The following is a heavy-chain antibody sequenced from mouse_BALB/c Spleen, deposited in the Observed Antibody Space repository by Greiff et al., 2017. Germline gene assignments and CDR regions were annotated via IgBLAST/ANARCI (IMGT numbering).Heavy chain of an antibody. D-gene: IGHD1-3*01. CDR1: GFSLTSYG. J-gene: IGHJ1*01. CDR3: ARNKGGWYFDV. CDR2: IWSGGST. Sequence: VQGVESGPGLVQPSQSLSITCTVSGFSLTSYGVHWVRQSPGKGLEWLGVIWSGGSTDYNAAFISRLSISKDNSKSQVFFKMNSLQANDTAIYYCARNKGGWYFDVWGAGTTVTVSS. V-gene: IGHV2-2*02.